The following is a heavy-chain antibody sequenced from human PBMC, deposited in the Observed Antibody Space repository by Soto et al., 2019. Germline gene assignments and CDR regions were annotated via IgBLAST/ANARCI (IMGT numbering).Heavy chain of an antibody. J-gene: IGHJ4*02. V-gene: IGHV3-73*01. D-gene: IGHD6-6*01. CDR3: TTRPYEYSSYY. CDR1: GFTFSGSA. CDR2: IRSKANSYAT. Sequence: EVQLVESGGGLVQPVGSLKLSCAASGFTFSGSAMHWVRQASGKGLEWVGRIRSKANSYATAYAASVKGRFTISRDDSKNTAYLQMNSLKTEDTAVYYCTTRPYEYSSYYWGQGTLVTVSS.